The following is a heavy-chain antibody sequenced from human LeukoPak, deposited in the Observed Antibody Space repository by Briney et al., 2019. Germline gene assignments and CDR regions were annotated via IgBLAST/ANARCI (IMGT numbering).Heavy chain of an antibody. CDR1: GFTFSTYA. CDR3: AKRGITTIKEGFDY. V-gene: IGHV3-23*01. CDR2: ISGSGSST. Sequence: GGSLRLSCAASGFTFSTYAMSRVRQAPGKGREWVSAISGSGSSTYYADSVKGRFTIPRDNSKNTLYLQMNSLRAENTAVYYCAKRGITTIKEGFDYWGEGTLVTVSS. D-gene: IGHD5-24*01. J-gene: IGHJ4*02.